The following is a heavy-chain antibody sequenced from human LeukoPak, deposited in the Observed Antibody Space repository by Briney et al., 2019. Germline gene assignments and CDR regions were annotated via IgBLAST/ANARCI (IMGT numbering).Heavy chain of an antibody. CDR2: ISSSSSYI. Sequence: TGGSLRLSCAASGFTFSSYSMNWVRQAPGKGLEWVSSISSSSSYIYYADSVKGRFTISRDNAKNSLYLQMNSLRAEDTAVYYCARDGHYGSGSSPFDYWAREPWSPSPQ. J-gene: IGHJ4*02. V-gene: IGHV3-21*01. CDR3: ARDGHYGSGSSPFDY. CDR1: GFTFSSYS. D-gene: IGHD3-10*01.